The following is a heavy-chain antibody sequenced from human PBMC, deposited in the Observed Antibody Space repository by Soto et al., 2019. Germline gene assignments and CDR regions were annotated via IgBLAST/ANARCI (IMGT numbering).Heavy chain of an antibody. V-gene: IGHV4-39*01. Sequence: SETLSLTCTVSGGSISSSSYYWGWIRQPPGKGLEWIGSIYYSGSTYYNPSLKSRVTISVDTSKNQFSLKLSSVTAADTAVYYCASGLELAHLDYWGQGTLVTVSS. D-gene: IGHD3-3*02. CDR1: GGSISSSSYY. CDR2: IYYSGST. J-gene: IGHJ4*02. CDR3: ASGLELAHLDY.